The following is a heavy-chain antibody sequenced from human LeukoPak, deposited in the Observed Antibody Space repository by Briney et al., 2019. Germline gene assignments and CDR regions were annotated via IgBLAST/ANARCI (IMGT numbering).Heavy chain of an antibody. V-gene: IGHV1-46*01. D-gene: IGHD7-27*01. Sequence: ASVKVSCKASGYTFTSYYMHWVRQAPGQGPEWMGIINPSGGSTSYAQKFQGRVTMTRDMSTSTVYMELSSLRSEDTAVYYCARGNWGLGGAFDIWGQGTMVTVSS. CDR1: GYTFTSYY. CDR3: ARGNWGLGGAFDI. CDR2: INPSGGST. J-gene: IGHJ3*02.